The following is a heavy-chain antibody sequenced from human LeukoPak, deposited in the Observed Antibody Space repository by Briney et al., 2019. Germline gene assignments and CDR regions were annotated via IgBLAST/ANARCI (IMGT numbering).Heavy chain of an antibody. J-gene: IGHJ5*02. CDR1: GGTFSSYA. V-gene: IGHV1-69*05. Sequence: SVKVSCKASGGTFSSYAISWVRQAPGQGLEWMGRIIPIFGTANYAQKFQGRVTITTDESTSTAYMELSSLRFEDTAVYYCARDHRYYYDSSGYYDYNWFDPWGQGTLVTVSS. CDR2: IIPIFGTA. D-gene: IGHD3-22*01. CDR3: ARDHRYYYDSSGYYDYNWFDP.